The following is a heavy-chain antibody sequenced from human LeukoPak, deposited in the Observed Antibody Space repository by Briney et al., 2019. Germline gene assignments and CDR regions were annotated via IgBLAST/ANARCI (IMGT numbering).Heavy chain of an antibody. CDR1: GGSISSGGHY. CDR3: AGGVYYYYGMDV. V-gene: IGHV4-31*03. Sequence: SETLSLTCTVSGGSISSGGHYWSWIRQHPGKGLEWIGYIYYSGSTYYNPSLKSRVTISVDTSKNQFSLKLSSVTAADTAVYYCAGGVYYYYGMDVWGQGTTVTVSS. CDR2: IYYSGST. J-gene: IGHJ6*02.